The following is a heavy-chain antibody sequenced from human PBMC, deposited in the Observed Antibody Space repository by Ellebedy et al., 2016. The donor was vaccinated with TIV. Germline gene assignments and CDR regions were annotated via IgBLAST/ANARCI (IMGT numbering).Heavy chain of an antibody. V-gene: IGHV4-34*01. J-gene: IGHJ6*02. CDR1: GASISSYF. Sequence: MPSETLSLTCTVSGASISSYFWSWIRQSPGKGLEWIGEINHSGSTNYNPSLKSRVTISVDTSKNQFSLKLSSVTAADTAVYYCARGRRFFYYYGMDVWGQGTTVTVSS. CDR3: ARGRRFFYYYGMDV. D-gene: IGHD3-3*01. CDR2: INHSGST.